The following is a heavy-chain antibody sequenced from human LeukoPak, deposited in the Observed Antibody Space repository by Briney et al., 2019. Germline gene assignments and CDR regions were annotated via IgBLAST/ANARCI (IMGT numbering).Heavy chain of an antibody. V-gene: IGHV3-23*01. J-gene: IGHJ4*02. CDR3: AKVPGYYYDSSGSYFDY. D-gene: IGHD3-22*01. Sequence: GGSLRLSCTASGFSISGDAMNWVRQAPGKGLEWVSAVSGGGVTTYYADSVKGRFTISRDNSKNTLYLQMSSLRDEDTAVYYCAKVPGYYYDSSGSYFDYWGQGTLVTVPS. CDR1: GFSISGDA. CDR2: VSGGGVTT.